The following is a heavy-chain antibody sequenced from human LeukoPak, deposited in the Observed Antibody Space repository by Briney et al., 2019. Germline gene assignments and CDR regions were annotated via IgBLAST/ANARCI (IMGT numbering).Heavy chain of an antibody. CDR2: IYSGGST. CDR3: ARGPHSTTAYYYYNYGMDV. Sequence: GSLRLSFAASGFTVSSNYMSWVRQAPGKGLEWVSVIYSGGSTYYADSVKGRFTISRDNSKNTLYLQMNSLSAEDTAVYHCARGPHSTTAYYYYNYGMDVWGQGTTVTASS. J-gene: IGHJ6*02. V-gene: IGHV3-53*01. D-gene: IGHD1-14*01. CDR1: GFTVSSNY.